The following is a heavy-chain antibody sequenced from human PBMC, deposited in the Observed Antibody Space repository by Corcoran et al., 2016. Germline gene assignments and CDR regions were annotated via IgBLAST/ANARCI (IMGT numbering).Heavy chain of an antibody. J-gene: IGHJ3*02. CDR2: IIPIFGTA. CDR3: ARYLYTAPRHPFQAFDI. Sequence: QVQLVQSGAEVKKPGSSVKVSCKASGGTFSSYAISWVRQAPGQGLEWMGGIIPIFGTANYAQKFQGRVTITADESTSTAYMELSSPRSEDTAVYYCARYLYTAPRHPFQAFDIWGQGTMVTVSS. D-gene: IGHD5-18*01. V-gene: IGHV1-69*01. CDR1: GGTFSSYA.